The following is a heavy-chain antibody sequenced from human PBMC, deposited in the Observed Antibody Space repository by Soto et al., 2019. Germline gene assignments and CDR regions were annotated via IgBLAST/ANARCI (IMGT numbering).Heavy chain of an antibody. CDR2: INHSGST. CDR3: AREGYYDILTGENNNWFDP. V-gene: IGHV4-34*01. CDR1: GGSFSGYY. D-gene: IGHD3-9*01. J-gene: IGHJ5*02. Sequence: SETLSVTCAVDGGSFSGYYWSWIRQHPGKGLEWIGEINHSGSTNYNPSLKSRVTISVDTSKNQFSLKLSSVTAADTAVYYCAREGYYDILTGENNNWFDPWGQGTLVTVSS.